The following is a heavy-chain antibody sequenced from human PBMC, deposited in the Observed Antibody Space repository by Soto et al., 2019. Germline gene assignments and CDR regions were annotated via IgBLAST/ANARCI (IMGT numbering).Heavy chain of an antibody. CDR3: AKNQERELPRVIDF. CDR2: MSGSSSTT. Sequence: GGSLRLSCAASGFTFRSFTMSWVRQAPGGGLEWVSSMSGSSSTTYYADSVRGRFTISRDRSKNTLYLQMSSLRAEDTALYYCAKNQERELPRVIDFWGQGTLVTVSS. D-gene: IGHD1-7*01. V-gene: IGHV3-23*01. J-gene: IGHJ4*02. CDR1: GFTFRSFT.